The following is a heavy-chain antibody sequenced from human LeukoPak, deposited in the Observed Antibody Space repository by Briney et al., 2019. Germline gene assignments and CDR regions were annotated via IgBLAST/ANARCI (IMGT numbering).Heavy chain of an antibody. CDR3: ARRRLFLAHAFDI. Sequence: GGSLRLSCAASGFTFSSYWMHWVRQAPGKGLVWVSRINSDGSSTSYADSVKGRFTISRDNAKNTLYLQMNSLRAEDTAVYYCARRRLFLAHAFDIWGQGTMVTVSS. CDR1: GFTFSSYW. D-gene: IGHD4/OR15-4a*01. CDR2: INSDGSST. J-gene: IGHJ3*02. V-gene: IGHV3-74*01.